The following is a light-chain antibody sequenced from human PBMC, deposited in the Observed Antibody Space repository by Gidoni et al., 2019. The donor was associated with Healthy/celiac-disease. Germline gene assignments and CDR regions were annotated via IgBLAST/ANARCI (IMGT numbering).Light chain of an antibody. CDR2: DAS. V-gene: IGKV1-33*01. CDR3: QQYDSLLFT. CDR1: QDISNY. J-gene: IGKJ3*01. Sequence: DSQMTQSPSSLSASVGDRVTITCQASQDISNYLNWYQQKPGEAPKLLIYDASNLETGVPSRFSGSGSGTDFTFTISSLQPEDIATYYCQQYDSLLFTFGPGTKVDIK.